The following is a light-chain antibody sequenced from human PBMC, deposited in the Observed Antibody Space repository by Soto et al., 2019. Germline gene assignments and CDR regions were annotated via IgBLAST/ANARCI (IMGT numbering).Light chain of an antibody. J-gene: IGLJ2*01. CDR1: GNYIESYNL. CDR2: EDT. CDR3: CSYVGDTTLV. Sequence: QSVLTQPASVSGSPGQSITISCTGSGNYIESYNLISWYQQHPGKAPKLIIYEDTQRPSGVSHRFSASESDNTASLTISGLQAGDEADYYCCSYVGDTTLVFGGGTKLTVL. V-gene: IGLV2-23*01.